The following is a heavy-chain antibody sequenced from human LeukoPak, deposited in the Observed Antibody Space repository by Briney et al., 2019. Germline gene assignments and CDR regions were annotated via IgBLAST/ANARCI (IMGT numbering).Heavy chain of an antibody. CDR3: ASEKNYGDKYFDS. CDR1: GDTFNIHY. D-gene: IGHD4-17*01. CDR2: INRVDGIR. V-gene: IGHV1-46*02. Sequence: ASVKVSCKSSGDTFNIHYFHWIRQAPGQGLEWMGIINRVDGIRGNAQTFQGRLMLTKDTSTSTAYMELSSLRSEDTAIYYCASEKNYGDKYFDSWGQGTVVTVSS. J-gene: IGHJ4*02.